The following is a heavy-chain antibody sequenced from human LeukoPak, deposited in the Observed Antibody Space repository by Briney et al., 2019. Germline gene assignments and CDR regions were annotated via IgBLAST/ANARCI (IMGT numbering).Heavy chain of an antibody. V-gene: IGHV4-30-4*01. J-gene: IGHJ4*02. CDR2: IYYSGST. CDR3: TRSQLPLSGFDY. CDR1: GGSISSGDYY. Sequence: PSQTLSLTCTVSGGSISSGDYYWSWVRQPPGKGLEWIGYIYYSGSTYYNPSLKSRVTISVDTSKNQFSLKLSSVTAADTAVYYCTRSQLPLSGFDYWGQGTLVTVSS. D-gene: IGHD2-15*01.